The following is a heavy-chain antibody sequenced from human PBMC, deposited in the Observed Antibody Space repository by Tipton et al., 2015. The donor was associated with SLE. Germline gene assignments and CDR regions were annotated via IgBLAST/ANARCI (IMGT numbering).Heavy chain of an antibody. CDR2: LDPDSGDR. V-gene: IGHV1-2*02. Sequence: QSGAEVKKPGASVKVSCKASAYTFTAYYVHWVRQAPGQGLEWMGWLDPDSGDRYSAQKFQGRLTMTRDTSITTAYMELSSLRSDDTAVYFRARDLGHYYGSGAYYASDIWGQGTMVTVSS. J-gene: IGHJ3*02. CDR3: ARDLGHYYGSGAYYASDI. CDR1: AYTFTAYY. D-gene: IGHD3-10*01.